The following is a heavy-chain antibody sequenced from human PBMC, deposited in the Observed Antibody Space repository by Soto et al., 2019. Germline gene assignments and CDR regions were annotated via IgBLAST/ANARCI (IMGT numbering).Heavy chain of an antibody. D-gene: IGHD1-7*01. CDR1: GGSISSGGYY. CDR2: IYYSGST. J-gene: IGHJ6*02. CDR3: ARENWNYAVSYGMDV. V-gene: IGHV4-31*03. Sequence: NPSETLSLTCTVSGGSISSGGYYWSWIRQHPGKGLEWIGYIYYSGSTYYNPSLKSRVTISVDTSKNQFSLKLSSVTAADTAVFYCARENWNYAVSYGMDVWGQGTTVTVSS.